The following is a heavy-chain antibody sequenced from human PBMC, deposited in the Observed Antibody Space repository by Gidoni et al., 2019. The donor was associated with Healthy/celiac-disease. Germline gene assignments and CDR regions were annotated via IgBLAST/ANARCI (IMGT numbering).Heavy chain of an antibody. Sequence: QVTLKESGPVLVKPTETLTLTCTVSGFSLSNARMGVSWIRQPPGKALEWLAHIFSNDEKSYSTSLKSRLTISKDTSKSQVVLTMTNMDPVDTATYYCARIQYSSSGVLDWIDYWGQGTLVTVSS. D-gene: IGHD6-13*01. J-gene: IGHJ4*02. V-gene: IGHV2-26*01. CDR2: IFSNDEK. CDR3: ARIQYSSSGVLDWIDY. CDR1: GFSLSNARMG.